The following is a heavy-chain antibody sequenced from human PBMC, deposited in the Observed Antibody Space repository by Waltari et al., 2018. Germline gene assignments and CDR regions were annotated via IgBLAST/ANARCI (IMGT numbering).Heavy chain of an antibody. J-gene: IGHJ4*02. Sequence: EVQLVESGGGLVQPARSLRLSCAASGFTFDAYAMHWVRQAPGKGREWVSGSSWNSDVINYADSVKGRFTVSRDNAKSSLYLQMNSLRPEDMALYYCAKGAVTGTTWYYFDHWGQGTLVTVSS. CDR1: GFTFDAYA. CDR2: SSWNSDVI. D-gene: IGHD1-7*01. CDR3: AKGAVTGTTWYYFDH. V-gene: IGHV3-9*03.